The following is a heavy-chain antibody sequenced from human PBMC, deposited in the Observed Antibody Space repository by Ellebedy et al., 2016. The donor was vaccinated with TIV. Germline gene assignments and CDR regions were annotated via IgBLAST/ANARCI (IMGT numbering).Heavy chain of an antibody. V-gene: IGHV5-10-1*01. J-gene: IGHJ4*02. CDR2: IDPSDSYT. CDR1: GYSFTSYW. Sequence: GESLKISCKGSGYSFTSYWISWVRQMPGKGLEWVGRIDPSDSYTNYSPSFQGHVTISADKSISTAYLQWSSLKASDTAMYYCARRWGGSEPFDYWGQGTLVTVSS. CDR3: ARRWGGSEPFDY. D-gene: IGHD1-14*01.